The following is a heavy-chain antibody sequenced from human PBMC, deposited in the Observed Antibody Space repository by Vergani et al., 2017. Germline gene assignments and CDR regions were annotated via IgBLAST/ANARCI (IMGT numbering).Heavy chain of an antibody. D-gene: IGHD3-10*01. V-gene: IGHV3-23*01. CDR2: ISGSGVSA. J-gene: IGHJ4*02. CDR1: EFTFSNYA. Sequence: EVQLLESGGGLVQPGGSLRLTCAASEFTFSNYAMNWVRQAPGKGLEWVSGISGSGVSAYYTDSVEGRFTISRDNSRNMLFLQMNNLRTEDTAIYCCAKQYFVSGNYLFDYWGQGTLVTVSS. CDR3: AKQYFVSGNYLFDY.